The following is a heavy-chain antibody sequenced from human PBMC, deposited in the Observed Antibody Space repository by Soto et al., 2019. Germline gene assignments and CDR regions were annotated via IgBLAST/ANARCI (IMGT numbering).Heavy chain of an antibody. Sequence: GGSLRLSCAASGFTFSSDAMHWVRQAPGKGLEWVAVISYDGSNKYYADSVKGRFTISRDNSKNTLYLQMNSLRAEDTAVYYCARAPGDEGAFDIWGQGTMVTVSS. CDR3: ARAPGDEGAFDI. CDR1: GFTFSSDA. D-gene: IGHD3-10*01. J-gene: IGHJ3*02. V-gene: IGHV3-30*04. CDR2: ISYDGSNK.